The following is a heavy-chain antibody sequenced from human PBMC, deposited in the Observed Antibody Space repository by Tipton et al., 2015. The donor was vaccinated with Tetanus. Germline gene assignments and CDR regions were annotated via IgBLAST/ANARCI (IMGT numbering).Heavy chain of an antibody. Sequence: TLSLTCTVSGGSISSSSHYWTWIRQRPGKGLEWIGYVYYSGTTYFDLSLQSRLTLSVDTSRNLFSLKLTSVTAADTGLYYCARDTGSSYAMDAWGQGTAVTVSS. CDR2: VYYSGTT. V-gene: IGHV4-31*03. CDR3: ARDTGSSYAMDA. CDR1: GGSISSSSHY. J-gene: IGHJ6*02.